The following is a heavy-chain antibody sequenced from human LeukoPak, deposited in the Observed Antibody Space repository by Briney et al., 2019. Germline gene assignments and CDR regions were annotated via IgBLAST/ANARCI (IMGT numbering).Heavy chain of an antibody. Sequence: ASVKVSCKASGGTFSSYAIIWVRQAPGQGLEWMGRIIPILGIANYAQKFQGRVTITADKSTSTAHMELSSLRSEDTAVYYCARGTHVDTAMVNYYYYGMDVWGQGTTVTVSS. V-gene: IGHV1-69*04. J-gene: IGHJ6*02. CDR2: IIPILGIA. D-gene: IGHD5-18*01. CDR3: ARGTHVDTAMVNYYYYGMDV. CDR1: GGTFSSYA.